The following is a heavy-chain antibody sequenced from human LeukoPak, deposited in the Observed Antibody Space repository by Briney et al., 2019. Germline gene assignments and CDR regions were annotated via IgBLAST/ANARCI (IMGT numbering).Heavy chain of an antibody. D-gene: IGHD3-22*01. J-gene: IGHJ4*02. V-gene: IGHV3-49*04. CDR1: GFSFGDYG. CDR3: TRGDYYDSSGYYPLFDD. CDR2: IRRKPYGGTT. Sequence: GGSLRLSCTVSGFSFGDYGMSWVRQAPGKGLEWVAFIRRKPYGGTTEYAASVKGRFTISRDDSKSIAYLQMHSLKTEDTAVYYCTRGDYYDSSGYYPLFDDWGQGTLVTVSS.